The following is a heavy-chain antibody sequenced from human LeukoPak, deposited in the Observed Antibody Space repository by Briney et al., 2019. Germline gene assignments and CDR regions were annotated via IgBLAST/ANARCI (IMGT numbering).Heavy chain of an antibody. V-gene: IGHV3-30*18. D-gene: IGHD3-3*01. CDR1: GFTFSSYG. CDR2: ISYDGSNK. CDR3: AKDTQYYDFWSGPHFFDY. J-gene: IGHJ4*02. Sequence: GGSLRLSCAASGFTFSSYGMHWVRQAPGKGLEWVAVISYDGSNKYYADSVKGRFTISRDNSKSTLYLQMNSLRAEDTAVYYCAKDTQYYDFWSGPHFFDYWGQGTLVTVSS.